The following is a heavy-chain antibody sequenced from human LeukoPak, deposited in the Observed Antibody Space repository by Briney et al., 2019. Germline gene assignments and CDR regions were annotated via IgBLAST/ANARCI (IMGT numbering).Heavy chain of an antibody. CDR2: ISYDGSNK. Sequence: PGGSLRFSCAASGFTFSSYGMHWVRQAPGNGLEWVAIISYDGSNKYYADSVKGRFTISRDNSKNTLYLQMNSLRAEDTAVYYCAKEENSYRYQYDYWGQGTLVTVSS. D-gene: IGHD5-18*01. CDR1: GFTFSSYG. V-gene: IGHV3-30*18. CDR3: AKEENSYRYQYDY. J-gene: IGHJ4*02.